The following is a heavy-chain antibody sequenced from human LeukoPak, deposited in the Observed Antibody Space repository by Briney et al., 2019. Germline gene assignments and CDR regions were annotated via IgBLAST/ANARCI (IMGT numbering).Heavy chain of an antibody. CDR1: AFTFRSDW. J-gene: IGHJ4*02. CDR3: AKERSPVTDPYFDY. V-gene: IGHV3-23*01. D-gene: IGHD4-11*01. Sequence: PGGSLRLSCATSAFTFRSDWMTWVRQAPGKGLEWVSAISGSGGSTYYAASVRGRFTISGDNSKNTLYLQMNSLRAEATAVYYCAKERSPVTDPYFDYWGQGTLVTVSS. CDR2: ISGSGGST.